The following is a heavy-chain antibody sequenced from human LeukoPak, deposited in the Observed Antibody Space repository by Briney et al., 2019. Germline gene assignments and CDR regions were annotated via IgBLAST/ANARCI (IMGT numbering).Heavy chain of an antibody. CDR1: GYTFTSYA. J-gene: IGHJ4*02. Sequence: ASVKVSCKASGYTFTSYAMHWVRQAPGQRLEWMGWINAGNGNTKYSQKFQGRVTITRDTSASTAYMELSSLRSEDTAVYYCASHHGGYSGYELLDYCGQGTLVTISS. D-gene: IGHD5-12*01. CDR2: INAGNGNT. V-gene: IGHV1-3*01. CDR3: ASHHGGYSGYELLDY.